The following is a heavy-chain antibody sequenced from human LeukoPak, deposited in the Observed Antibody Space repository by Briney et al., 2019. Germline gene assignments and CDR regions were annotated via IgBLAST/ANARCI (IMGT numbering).Heavy chain of an antibody. CDR1: GFTFSSYG. CDR2: ISGSGGST. Sequence: GGSLRLSCAASGFTFSSYGMVWVRQAPGKGLEWVSAISGSGGSTYYADSVKGRFTISRDNSKNTLYLQMNSLRAEDTAVYYCAKGSEEDYYYYGMDVWGKGTTVTVSS. D-gene: IGHD6-25*01. V-gene: IGHV3-23*01. J-gene: IGHJ6*04. CDR3: AKGSEEDYYYYGMDV.